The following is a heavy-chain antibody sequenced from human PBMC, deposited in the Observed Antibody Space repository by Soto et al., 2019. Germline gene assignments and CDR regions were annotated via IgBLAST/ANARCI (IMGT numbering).Heavy chain of an antibody. V-gene: IGHV3-7*02. CDR2: VKPDGSEK. D-gene: IGHD3-22*01. CDR1: GFTFSSYW. CDR3: ARGDYYDTRAPFWDVFDF. Sequence: GGSLRLSCAAAGFTFSSYWMSWVRQAPGKGLEWVANVKPDGSEKWYVDSVKGRFTISRDNAKNSLYLQMNSLRVEDTAVYYWARGDYYDTRAPFWDVFDFGGKGTMVTVS. J-gene: IGHJ3*01.